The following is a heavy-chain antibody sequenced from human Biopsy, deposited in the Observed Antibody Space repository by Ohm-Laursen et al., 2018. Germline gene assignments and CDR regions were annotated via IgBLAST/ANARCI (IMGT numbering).Heavy chain of an antibody. J-gene: IGHJ3*02. D-gene: IGHD5-12*01. CDR1: GDSISSYY. CDR3: AGRPWPNAFDI. V-gene: IGHV4-59*01. CDR2: IYYSGST. Sequence: PSETLSLTCPVSGDSISSYYWSWIRQPPGKGLEWIGYIYYSGSTNYNPSLKSRVTISVDTSRNQFSLKLGSVTAADTAVYYCAGRPWPNAFDIWGQGTMVTVSS.